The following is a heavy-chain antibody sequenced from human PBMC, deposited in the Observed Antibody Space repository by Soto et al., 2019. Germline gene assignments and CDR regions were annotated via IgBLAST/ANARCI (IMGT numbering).Heavy chain of an antibody. Sequence: QMQLVQSGPEVKKPGTSVKVSCKASGFTFTSSAMQWVRQARGQRLEWIGWIVVGSGNTNYAQKFQERVTITRDMSTSTAYMELSSLRSEDTAVYYCAAYHYYDSSGYYPLDYWGQGTLVTVSS. CDR1: GFTFTSSA. D-gene: IGHD3-22*01. V-gene: IGHV1-58*02. CDR2: IVVGSGNT. CDR3: AAYHYYDSSGYYPLDY. J-gene: IGHJ4*02.